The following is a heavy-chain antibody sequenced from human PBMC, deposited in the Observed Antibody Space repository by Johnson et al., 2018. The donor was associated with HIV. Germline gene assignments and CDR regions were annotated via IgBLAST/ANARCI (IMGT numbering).Heavy chain of an antibody. CDR3: ARAHDAFDL. CDR1: GFTFSSYA. CDR2: ISYDGSNK. J-gene: IGHJ3*01. Sequence: QMLLVESGGGVVQPGRSLRLSCAASGFTFSSYAMHWVRQAPGKGLEWVAVISYDGSNKYYADSVKGRFTISRDNSKNTLYLQMNSLRAEDTAVYYCARAHDAFDLWGQGTMVTVSS. V-gene: IGHV3-30*04.